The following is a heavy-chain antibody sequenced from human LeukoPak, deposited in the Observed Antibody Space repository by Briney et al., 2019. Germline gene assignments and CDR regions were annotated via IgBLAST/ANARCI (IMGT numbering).Heavy chain of an antibody. J-gene: IGHJ2*01. V-gene: IGHV3-48*03. CDR2: ISGSGSTI. D-gene: IGHD2-21*02. CDR3: AREDHCGGDCYGYWYFDL. Sequence: GGSLRLSCAASGFTFSSYEMNWVRQAPGKGLEWVSYISGSGSTIYHADSVKGRFTISRDNAKNSLHLQMNSLRAEDTAVYYCAREDHCGGDCYGYWYFDLWGRGTLVTVSS. CDR1: GFTFSSYE.